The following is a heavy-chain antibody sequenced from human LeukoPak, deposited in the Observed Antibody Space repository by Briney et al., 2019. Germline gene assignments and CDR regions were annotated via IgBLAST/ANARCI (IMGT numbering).Heavy chain of an antibody. CDR3: ARGLEQWLVRNYYYYGMDV. CDR1: GGTFSSYA. Sequence: GASVKVSCKASGGTFSSYAISWVRQAPGQGLEWMGGITPIFGTANYAQKFQGRVTITADESTSTAYMELSSLRSEDTAVYCCARGLEQWLVRNYYYYGMDVWGQGTTVTVSS. D-gene: IGHD6-19*01. V-gene: IGHV1-69*13. J-gene: IGHJ6*02. CDR2: ITPIFGTA.